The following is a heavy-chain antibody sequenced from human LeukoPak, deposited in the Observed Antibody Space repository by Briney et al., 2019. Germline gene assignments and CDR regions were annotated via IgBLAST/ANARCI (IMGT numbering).Heavy chain of an antibody. CDR3: ARENYPSYSSSSSVQDY. V-gene: IGHV4-30-4*08. CDR2: IYYSGNT. CDR1: GDSISSGDYY. Sequence: SETLSLTCTVSGDSISSGDYYWSWIRQPPGKGLEWIGYIYYSGNTYYNPSLQSRVTISVDTSKNQFSLKLSSVTAADTAVYYCARENYPSYSSSSSVQDYWGQGTLVTVSS. J-gene: IGHJ4*02. D-gene: IGHD6-6*01.